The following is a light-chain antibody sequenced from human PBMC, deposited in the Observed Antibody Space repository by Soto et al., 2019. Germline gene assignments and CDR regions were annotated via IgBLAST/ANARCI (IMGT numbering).Light chain of an antibody. CDR1: SSDVGYYNY. J-gene: IGLJ1*01. V-gene: IGLV2-14*01. Sequence: QSALTQPASVSGSPGQSITISCTGTSSDVGYYNYVSWYQHHSGKAPKLLIYEVTNRPSGISDRFSGSKSVNTASLTISGLQAEDESDYYCGSYSSTDTPFVFGTGTKLTVL. CDR2: EVT. CDR3: GSYSSTDTPFV.